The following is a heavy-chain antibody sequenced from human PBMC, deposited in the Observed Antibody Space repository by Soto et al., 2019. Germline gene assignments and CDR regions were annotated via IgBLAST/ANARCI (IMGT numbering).Heavy chain of an antibody. V-gene: IGHV4-61*01. CDR1: GGFVSSGSYY. CDR3: ARDREDYNWFDP. CDR2: MSHSGGT. J-gene: IGHJ5*02. Sequence: SETLSLTCAVYGGFVSSGSYYWSWIRQPPGKGLEWIGEMSHSGGTHFNPSLKSRVTISVDTSKNQFSLNIYSVTAADTALYYCARDREDYNWFDPWGQGTLVTVSS.